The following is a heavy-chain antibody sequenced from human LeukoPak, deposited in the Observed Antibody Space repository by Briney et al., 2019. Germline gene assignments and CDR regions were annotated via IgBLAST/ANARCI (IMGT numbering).Heavy chain of an antibody. J-gene: IGHJ4*02. CDR3: AREGLGELTLDY. V-gene: IGHV1-18*01. CDR1: GYTFTSYG. Sequence: ASVKVSSKASGYTFTSYGISWVRQAPGQGLEWMGWISTYNGDTNYAQKLQGRVTMTTDTSTNTAYMELRSLRSDDTAVYYCAREGLGELTLDYWGQGTLVTVSS. D-gene: IGHD3-16*01. CDR2: ISTYNGDT.